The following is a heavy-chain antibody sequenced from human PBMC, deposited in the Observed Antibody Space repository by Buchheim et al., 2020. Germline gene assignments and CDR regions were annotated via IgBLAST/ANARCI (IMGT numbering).Heavy chain of an antibody. V-gene: IGHV3-23*01. CDR2: ISGSGGST. D-gene: IGHD3-3*01. Sequence: EVQLLESGGGLVQPGGSLRFSCAASGFTFSSYAMSWVRQAPGKGLEWVSAISGSGGSTYYADSVKGRFTISRDHSKNTLYLQMNSLRAEDTAVYYCAKDYDYDFWSGYSYFDYWGQGTL. CDR3: AKDYDYDFWSGYSYFDY. CDR1: GFTFSSYA. J-gene: IGHJ4*02.